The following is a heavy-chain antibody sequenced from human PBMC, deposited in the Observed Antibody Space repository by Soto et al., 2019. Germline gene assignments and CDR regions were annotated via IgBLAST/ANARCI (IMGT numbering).Heavy chain of an antibody. D-gene: IGHD3-22*01. CDR1: GFTFSSYW. V-gene: IGHV3-74*01. Sequence: GGSLRLSCAASGFTFSSYWMHWVRQAPGKGLVWVSRINSDGSRTSYADSAKGRFTISRDNAKNTVYLQMNSLRAEDTAVYFCARGDGDYYDGNGYLGRHWGQGTLVTVSS. CDR2: INSDGSRT. J-gene: IGHJ4*02. CDR3: ARGDGDYYDGNGYLGRH.